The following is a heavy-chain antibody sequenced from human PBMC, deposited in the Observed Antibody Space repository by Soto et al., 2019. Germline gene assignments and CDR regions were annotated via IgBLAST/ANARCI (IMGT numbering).Heavy chain of an antibody. Sequence: GSRRLSFAVSGFSLSSYAISWVRQAPGKGLEWVSAISGSGGSTYYADSVKGRFTISRDNSKNTLYLQMKSLRAEDTAVYYCLIKLAVAWGDVRNNWFDPWGQGTLVTVSS. V-gene: IGHV3-23*01. D-gene: IGHD6-19*01. CDR2: ISGSGGST. CDR1: GFSLSSYA. J-gene: IGHJ5*02. CDR3: LIKLAVAWGDVRNNWFDP.